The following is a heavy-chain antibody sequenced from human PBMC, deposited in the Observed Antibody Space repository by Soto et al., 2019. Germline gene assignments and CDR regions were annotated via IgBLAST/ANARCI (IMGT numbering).Heavy chain of an antibody. CDR1: EFILTSFC. CDR3: ARARSDYSNYGGPFRDIYGMEV. V-gene: IGHV3-7*03. CDR2: INQGGTAK. J-gene: IGHJ6*04. D-gene: IGHD4-4*01. Sequence: AWSLRLSCAASEFILTSFCMALGRKAPGKGLDWVANINQGGTAKYYVDSVKGRFAISRDTAGNSLYLQMNNLRAEGTAVYYCARARSDYSNYGGPFRDIYGMEVWGNVTKVTVS.